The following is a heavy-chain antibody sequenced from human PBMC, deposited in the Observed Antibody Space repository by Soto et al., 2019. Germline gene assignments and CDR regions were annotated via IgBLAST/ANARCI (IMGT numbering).Heavy chain of an antibody. J-gene: IGHJ5*02. CDR1: GYTFTSYG. Sequence: QVQLVQSGAEMKNPGASVKVSCKASGYTFTSYGISWVRQAPGQGLEWMGWISGFNDDTNHAQKLQGRVTMTKDTSTSTAYMELRSLKSDDTAVYYCARSGCYYPARNWFGPWGQGTLVTASS. CDR3: ARSGCYYPARNWFGP. D-gene: IGHD3-10*01. V-gene: IGHV1-18*01. CDR2: ISGFNDDT.